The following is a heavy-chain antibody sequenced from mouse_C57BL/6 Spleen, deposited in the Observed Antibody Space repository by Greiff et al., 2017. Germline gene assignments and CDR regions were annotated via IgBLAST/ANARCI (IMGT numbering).Heavy chain of an antibody. J-gene: IGHJ4*01. V-gene: IGHV5-4*03. Sequence: EVKLVESGGGLVKPGGSLKLSCAASGFTFSSYAMSWVRQTPEKRLEWVATISDGGSYTYYPDNVEGRFTISRDNAKNNLYLQMSHLKSEDTAMYYCAGYAMDYWGQGTSVTVSS. CDR1: GFTFSSYA. CDR3: AGYAMDY. CDR2: ISDGGSYT.